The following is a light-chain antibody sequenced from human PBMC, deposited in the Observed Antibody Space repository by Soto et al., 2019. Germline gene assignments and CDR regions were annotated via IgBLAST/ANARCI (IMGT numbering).Light chain of an antibody. V-gene: IGKV2-30*01. J-gene: IGKJ1*01. CDR2: KVS. CDR3: MQGGHWPWT. Sequence: DVVMTQSPLSLPVTLGQPASISCTSSQSLEYSDGKTYLNWFLQRPGQSPRRLIYKVSNRDSGVRDRFSGSGSGSDFTLKISRVEAEDVRIYYCMQGGHWPWTFGQGTKVEIK. CDR1: QSLEYSDGKTY.